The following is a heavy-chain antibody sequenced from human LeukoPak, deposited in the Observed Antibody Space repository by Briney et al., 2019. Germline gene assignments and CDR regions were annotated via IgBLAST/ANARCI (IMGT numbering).Heavy chain of an antibody. D-gene: IGHD6-19*01. CDR2: ISYDGNNK. CDR1: GFSFSTYG. Sequence: GGSPRLSCAASGFSFSTYGMHWVRQAPGKGLEWVAVISYDGNNKYYADSVKGRFTISRDNSKNTLYLQMNSLRAEDTAVFYCAKEIAVADQFDYWGQGTLVTVSP. CDR3: AKEIAVADQFDY. J-gene: IGHJ4*02. V-gene: IGHV3-30*18.